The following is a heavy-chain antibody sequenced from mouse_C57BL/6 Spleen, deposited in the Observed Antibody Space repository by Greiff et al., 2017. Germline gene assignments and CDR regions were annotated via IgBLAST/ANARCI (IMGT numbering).Heavy chain of an antibody. J-gene: IGHJ4*01. CDR3: TTYVINDLGRNGMDD. D-gene: IGHD1-1*01. CDR2: IGPESGDT. V-gene: IGHV14-4*01. CDR1: GFNIKDDY. Sequence: VQLQQSGAELVRPGASVKLSCTASGFNIKDDYMPWVHQRPEQGLEWIGWIGPESGDTDYPSKFQGRSTITADTASNTAYLQLSSLTSEDTAFYYCTTYVINDLGRNGMDDWGKGTTVTVSS.